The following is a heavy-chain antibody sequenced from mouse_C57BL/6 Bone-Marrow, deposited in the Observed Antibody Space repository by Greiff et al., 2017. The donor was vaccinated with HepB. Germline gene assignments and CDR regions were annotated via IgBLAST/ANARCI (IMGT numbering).Heavy chain of an antibody. CDR2: IDPSDSYT. J-gene: IGHJ4*01. CDR1: GYTFTSYW. D-gene: IGHD2-3*01. CDR3: ARDGSYAMDY. Sequence: QVQLQQPGAELVMPGASVKLSCKASGYTFTSYWMHWVKQRPGQGLEWIGEIDPSDSYTNCNQKFKGKSTLTVDKSSSTAYMQLSSLTSEDSAVYYCARDGSYAMDYWGQGTSVTVSS. V-gene: IGHV1-69*01.